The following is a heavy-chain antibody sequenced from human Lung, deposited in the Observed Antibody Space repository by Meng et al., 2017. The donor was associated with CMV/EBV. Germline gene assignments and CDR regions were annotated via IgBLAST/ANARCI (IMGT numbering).Heavy chain of an antibody. CDR1: DSS. CDR2: LNWNGYNT. Sequence: DSSVTWVRQGSGKGLVWVPGLNWNGYNTCYADSVKARFTTSIDNPNKITYRQTNSLSAQDTAFYYCTRAFVYCSYNLRPLRNWYFDLWDRGTLVTVSS. CDR3: TRAFVYCSYNLRPLRNWYFDL. J-gene: IGHJ2*01. D-gene: IGHD5-24*01. V-gene: IGHV3-20*03.